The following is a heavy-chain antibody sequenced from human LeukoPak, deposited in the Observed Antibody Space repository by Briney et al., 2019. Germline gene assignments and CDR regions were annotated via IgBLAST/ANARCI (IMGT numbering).Heavy chain of an antibody. V-gene: IGHV1-18*01. D-gene: IGHD7-27*01. CDR1: GYTFTSYG. CDR3: AVANWGPPILRTTDFDY. J-gene: IGHJ4*02. CDR2: ISAYNGNT. Sequence: ASVKVSCKASGYTFTSYGISWVRQAPGPGLEWMGWISAYNGNTNYAQKLQGRVTMTTDTSTITAYMELRSLRSDDTAVYYCAVANWGPPILRTTDFDYWGQGTLVTVSS.